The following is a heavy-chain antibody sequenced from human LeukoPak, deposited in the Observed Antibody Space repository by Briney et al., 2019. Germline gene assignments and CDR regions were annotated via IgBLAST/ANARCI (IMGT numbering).Heavy chain of an antibody. CDR2: IYYSGST. Sequence: PSETLSLTCTVSGGSISSYYWSWIRQPPGKGLEWIGYIYYSGSTNYNPSLKSRVTISVDTSKNQFSLKLSSVTAADTAVYYCARVPEGGEIPEYYFDYWGQGTLVTVSS. D-gene: IGHD3-16*01. CDR1: GGSISSYY. V-gene: IGHV4-59*01. CDR3: ARVPEGGEIPEYYFDY. J-gene: IGHJ4*02.